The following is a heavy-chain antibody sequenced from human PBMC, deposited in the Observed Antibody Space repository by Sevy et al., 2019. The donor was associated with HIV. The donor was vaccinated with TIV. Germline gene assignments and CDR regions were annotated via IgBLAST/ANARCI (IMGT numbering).Heavy chain of an antibody. V-gene: IGHV3-23*01. D-gene: IGHD3-16*01. CDR1: GFTFSSYA. Sequence: GGSLRLSCAASGFTFSSYAMSWVRQAPGKGLEWVSAISGSGGSTYYADSVKGRFTISRDNSKNTLYLQMNSLRAEDTTVYYCAKAAGGITFGGILYWGQGTLVTVSS. J-gene: IGHJ4*02. CDR3: AKAAGGITFGGILY. CDR2: ISGSGGST.